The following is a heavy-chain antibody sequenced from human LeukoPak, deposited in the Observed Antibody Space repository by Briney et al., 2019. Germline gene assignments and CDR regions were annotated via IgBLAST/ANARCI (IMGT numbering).Heavy chain of an antibody. CDR1: VGSISSGSYY. Sequence: PSQTLSLTCTVSVGSISSGSYYWSWIRRPAGEGLEWIGRMYSSGSANYNPSLKSRVTISVDTSKNQFSLKLSSVTAADTAVYYCARDPGIMVRGSRRGYDDYYYYMDVWGKGTTVTISS. CDR2: MYSSGSA. J-gene: IGHJ6*03. CDR3: ARDPGIMVRGSRRGYDDYYYYMDV. D-gene: IGHD3-10*01. V-gene: IGHV4-61*02.